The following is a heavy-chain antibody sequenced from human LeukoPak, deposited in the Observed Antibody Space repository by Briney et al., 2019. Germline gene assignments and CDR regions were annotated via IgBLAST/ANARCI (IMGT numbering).Heavy chain of an antibody. CDR1: GGSISGYY. Sequence: PSETLSLTCTVSGGSISGYYWSWIRQPAGKGLEWIGESNHSGSTNYNPSLKSRVTISVDTSKNQFSLKLSSVTAADTAVYYCARASYYDSRTLNWFDPWGQGTLVTVSS. J-gene: IGHJ5*02. V-gene: IGHV4-34*01. D-gene: IGHD3-22*01. CDR2: SNHSGST. CDR3: ARASYYDSRTLNWFDP.